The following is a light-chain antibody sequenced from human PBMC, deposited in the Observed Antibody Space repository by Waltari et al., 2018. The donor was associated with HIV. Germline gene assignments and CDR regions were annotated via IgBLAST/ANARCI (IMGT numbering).Light chain of an antibody. V-gene: IGLV2-14*01. CDR3: SSYSARGFVV. CDR2: EVY. Sequence: HSALTQPASVSGSPGQSITISCTGPTRAPSDFNFVSWYQQSPGRAPKLIIFEVYSRPSGISDRFSGSKSGVTASLTISALRTEDEADYFCSSYSARGFVVFGGGTKVTVL. CDR1: TRAPSDFNF. J-gene: IGLJ3*02.